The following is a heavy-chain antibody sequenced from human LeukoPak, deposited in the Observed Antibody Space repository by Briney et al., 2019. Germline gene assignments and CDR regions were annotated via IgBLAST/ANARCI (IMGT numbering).Heavy chain of an antibody. CDR3: ARVEATTGRNYHYYYMDV. Sequence: GGSLKLSCAASGITYSSYAMTWVRQAPGKGLEWVSSISFSGGATYFADSVKGRFTIARDNAKNSLHLQMYSLTAEATSVYFCARVEATTGRNYHYYYMDVWGKGTTVTVSS. J-gene: IGHJ6*03. D-gene: IGHD1-1*01. CDR2: ISFSGGAT. V-gene: IGHV3-23*01. CDR1: GITYSSYA.